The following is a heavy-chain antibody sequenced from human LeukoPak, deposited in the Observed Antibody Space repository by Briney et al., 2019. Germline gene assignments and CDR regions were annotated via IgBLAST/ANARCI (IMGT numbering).Heavy chain of an antibody. Sequence: GGSLRLSCAASGFTFSSYAMHWVRQAPGKGLEWVAVISYDGSNKYYADSVKGRFTVSRDNAKNSLYLQMNSLRAEDTAVYYCARGIYWLDYWGQGTLVTVSS. CDR1: GFTFSSYA. CDR2: ISYDGSNK. V-gene: IGHV3-30*04. J-gene: IGHJ4*02. D-gene: IGHD5-12*01. CDR3: ARGIYWLDY.